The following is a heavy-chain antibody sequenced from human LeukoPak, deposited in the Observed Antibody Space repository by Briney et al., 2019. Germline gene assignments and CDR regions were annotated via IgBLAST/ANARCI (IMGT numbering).Heavy chain of an antibody. J-gene: IGHJ4*02. Sequence: GSLRLSCAASGFTFSDYYMSWIRQAPGKGLERVSYISSSGSTIYYADSVKGRFTISRDNAKNSLYLQMNSLRAEDTAVYYCARDHRSGSFNYGDYHWGQGTLVTVSS. CDR3: ARDHRSGSFNYGDYH. V-gene: IGHV3-11*01. CDR2: ISSSGSTI. D-gene: IGHD4-17*01. CDR1: GFTFSDYY.